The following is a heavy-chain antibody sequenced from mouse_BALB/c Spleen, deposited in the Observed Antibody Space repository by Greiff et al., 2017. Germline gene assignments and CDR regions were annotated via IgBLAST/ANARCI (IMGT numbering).Heavy chain of an antibody. CDR1: GYSITSDYA. V-gene: IGHV3-2*02. J-gene: IGHJ3*01. Sequence: EVKLQESGPGLVKPSQSLSLTCTVTGYSITSDYAWNWIRQFPGNKLEWMGYISYSGSTSYNPSLKSRISITRDTSKNQFFLQLNSVTTEDTATYYCARRFTTATWFAYWGQGTLVTVSA. D-gene: IGHD1-2*01. CDR3: ARRFTTATWFAY. CDR2: ISYSGST.